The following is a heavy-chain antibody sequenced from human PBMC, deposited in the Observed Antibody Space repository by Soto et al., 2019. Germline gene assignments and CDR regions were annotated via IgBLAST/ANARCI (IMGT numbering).Heavy chain of an antibody. V-gene: IGHV1-69*08. CDR3: ARGSGSCYAGRCAFDI. CDR2: IIPILGRA. CDR1: GGTFSSYS. J-gene: IGHJ3*02. Sequence: ASVKVSCKASGGTFSSYSISWVRQAPGQGLEWMGRIIPILGRANYEQKFQGRVTITADKSTSTAYRELSSLRSEDTAVYYCARGSGSCYAGRCAFDIWGQGTMVTVSS. D-gene: IGHD2-15*01.